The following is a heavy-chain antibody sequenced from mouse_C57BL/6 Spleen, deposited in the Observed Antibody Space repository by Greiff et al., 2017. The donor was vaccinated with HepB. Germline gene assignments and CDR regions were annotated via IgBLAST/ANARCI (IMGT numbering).Heavy chain of an antibody. J-gene: IGHJ2*01. Sequence: QVQLQQPGAELVKPGASVKVSCKASGYTFTSYWMHWVKQRPGQGLEWIGRIDPSDSDTNYNQKFKGKATLTVDKSSSTAYMQLSSLTSEDSAVYYCAIRGDYYGSSYDYWGQGTTLTVSS. CDR1: GYTFTSYW. CDR3: AIRGDYYGSSYDY. D-gene: IGHD1-1*01. CDR2: IDPSDSDT. V-gene: IGHV1-74*01.